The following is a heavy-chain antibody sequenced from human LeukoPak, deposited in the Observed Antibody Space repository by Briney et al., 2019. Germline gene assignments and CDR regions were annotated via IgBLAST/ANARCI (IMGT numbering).Heavy chain of an antibody. D-gene: IGHD5-24*01. J-gene: IGHJ4*02. CDR2: FDPEDGET. Sequence: ASVKVSCKVSGYTLTELSMHWVRQAPGKGLEWMGGFDPEDGETIYAQKFQGRVTMTEDTSTDTAYMELSRLRSDDTAVYYCARDGGGEMATINGAIDFDYWGQGTLVTVSS. V-gene: IGHV1-24*01. CDR1: GYTLTELS. CDR3: ARDGGGEMATINGAIDFDY.